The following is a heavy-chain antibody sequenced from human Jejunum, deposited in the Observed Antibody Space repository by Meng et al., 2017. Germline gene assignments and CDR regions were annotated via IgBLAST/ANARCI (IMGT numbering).Heavy chain of an antibody. CDR1: GFTFSTYW. Sequence: GESLKISCAASGFTFSTYWMHWVRQAPGKGLGWVSRINSDGSSTTYADSVKGRFTISRDNAKNTLYLQMNSLRAEDAAIYYCARAYSGFSPFQYWGQGTLVTVSS. J-gene: IGHJ4*02. V-gene: IGHV3-74*01. CDR3: ARAYSGFSPFQY. CDR2: INSDGSST. D-gene: IGHD5-12*01.